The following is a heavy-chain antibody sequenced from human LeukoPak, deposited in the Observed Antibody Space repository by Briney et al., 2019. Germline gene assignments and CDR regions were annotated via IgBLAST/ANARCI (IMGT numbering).Heavy chain of an antibody. J-gene: IGHJ4*02. CDR1: GFTFSSYA. CDR3: AKDEDYYGSGSSYFDY. D-gene: IGHD3-10*01. V-gene: IGHV3-23*01. CDR2: ISGSGGST. Sequence: GGCLRLSCAASGFTFSSYAMSWVRQAPGKGLEWVSAISGSGGSTYYADSVKGRYTISRDNSKNTLYLQMNSLRAEDTAVYYCAKDEDYYGSGSSYFDYWGQGTLVTVSS.